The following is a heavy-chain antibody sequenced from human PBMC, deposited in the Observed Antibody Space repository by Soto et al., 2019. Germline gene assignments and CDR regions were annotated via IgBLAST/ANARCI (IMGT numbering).Heavy chain of an antibody. V-gene: IGHV3-23*01. CDR3: AKGRTFFDF. CDR1: GFAFSDYA. CDR2: ISDGDGAT. Sequence: EVHLLESGGGLVQPGGSLRLSCAASGFAFSDYAMTWVRQAPGKGLEWVSDISDGDGATHYADSVKGRFTISRDDSKNTLYLQMASLRAEDAAVYYCAKGRTFFDFLGQGTLVTVSS. D-gene: IGHD3-16*01. J-gene: IGHJ4*02.